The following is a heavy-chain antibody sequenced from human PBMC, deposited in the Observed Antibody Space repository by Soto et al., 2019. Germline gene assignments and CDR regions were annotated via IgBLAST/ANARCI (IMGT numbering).Heavy chain of an antibody. CDR3: ARRGTNGLRFLEWSAYGMDV. CDR2: ISGSGGST. J-gene: IGHJ6*02. V-gene: IGHV3-23*01. CDR1: GFPFDDFA. Sequence: PGGSLRLSCTGYGFPFDDFAINWVRQAPGKGLEWVSAISGSGGSTYYADSVKGRFTISRDNSKNTLYLQMNSLRAEDTAVYYCARRGTNGLRFLEWSAYGMDVWGQGTTVTVSS. D-gene: IGHD3-3*01.